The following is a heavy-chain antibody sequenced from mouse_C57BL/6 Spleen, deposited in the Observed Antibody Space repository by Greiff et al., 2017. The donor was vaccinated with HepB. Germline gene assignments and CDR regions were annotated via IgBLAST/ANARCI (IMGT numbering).Heavy chain of an antibody. D-gene: IGHD1-1*01. CDR1: GYTFTDYE. J-gene: IGHJ3*01. V-gene: IGHV1-15*01. CDR3: TREVLGSSPVAY. CDR2: IDPETGGT. Sequence: VQLQQSGAELVRPGASVTLSCKASGYTFTDYEMHWVKQTPVHGLEWIGAIDPETGGTAYNQKFKGKAILTADKSSSTAYMELRCLTSEDSAVYYCTREVLGSSPVAYWGQGTLVTVSA.